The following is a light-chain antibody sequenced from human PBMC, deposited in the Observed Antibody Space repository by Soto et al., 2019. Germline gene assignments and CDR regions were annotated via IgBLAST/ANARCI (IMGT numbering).Light chain of an antibody. CDR1: SSNIGKYY. V-gene: IGLV1-51*02. Sequence: HSVMTQPPSVSAAPGQKVTMSCSGSSSNIGKYYVSWHQQLPGTAPKLLIYENDKRPSGIPDRFSGSKSGTSATLGITGLQTGDEADYYCGAWDSSLTTFVFGTGNKVTVL. CDR2: END. J-gene: IGLJ1*01. CDR3: GAWDSSLTTFV.